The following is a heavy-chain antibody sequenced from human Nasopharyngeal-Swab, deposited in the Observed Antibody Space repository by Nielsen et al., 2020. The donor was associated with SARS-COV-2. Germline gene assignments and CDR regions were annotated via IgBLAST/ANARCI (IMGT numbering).Heavy chain of an antibody. CDR1: GFTFSSYS. CDR3: ARARNYVVVVAASQDNYYYYGMDV. CDR2: LSSSSSYI. D-gene: IGHD2-15*01. V-gene: IGHV3-21*01. J-gene: IGHJ6*02. Sequence: GESLKISCAASGFTFSSYSMNWVRQAPGKGLEWVSSLSSSSSYIYYADSVPGRFTISRDNAKNSLYLQMNSLRAEDTAVYYCARARNYVVVVAASQDNYYYYGMDVWGQGTTVTVSS.